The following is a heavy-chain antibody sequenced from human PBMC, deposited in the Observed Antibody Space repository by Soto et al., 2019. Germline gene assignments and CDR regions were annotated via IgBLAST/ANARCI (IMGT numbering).Heavy chain of an antibody. CDR1: GGTFSSFG. D-gene: IGHD5-12*01. CDR2: IIPVFGRP. J-gene: IGHJ1*01. CDR3: AREGSGYNF. V-gene: IGHV1-69*13. Sequence: SVKVSCKASGGTFSSFGISWVRQAPGQGLEWMGGIIPVFGRPNYAQRFRGRLTITADESTSTSYMELIDLGSEDTAVYYCAREGSGYNFWGQGTQVTVSS.